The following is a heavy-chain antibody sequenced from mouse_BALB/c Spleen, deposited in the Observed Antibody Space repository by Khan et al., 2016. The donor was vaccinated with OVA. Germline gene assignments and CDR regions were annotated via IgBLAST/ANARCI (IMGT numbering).Heavy chain of an antibody. J-gene: IGHJ4*01. Sequence: EVQGVESGGGLVQPGGSRKLSCAASGFTFSSFGMHWVRQAPEKGLEWVAYISGGSSNIYYADTVKGRFTISRDNPKNTLLLQMTSLRSEDTAMYYCARARYDNSMDYGGQGTSVTVSS. CDR3: ARARYDNSMDY. D-gene: IGHD2-14*01. V-gene: IGHV5-17*02. CDR1: GFTFSSFG. CDR2: ISGGSSNI.